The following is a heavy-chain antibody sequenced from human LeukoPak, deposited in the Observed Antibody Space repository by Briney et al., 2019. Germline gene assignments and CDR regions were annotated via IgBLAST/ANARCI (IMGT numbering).Heavy chain of an antibody. CDR3: ARDSGSGRPYYFDS. D-gene: IGHD3-10*01. Sequence: GSLRLSCAASRFPFSSYTMNWVRQAPGKGLEWVSSISSSSSYIYYADSVKGRFTISRDNAKNSLYLQMNSLRAEDTAVYYCARDSGSGRPYYFDSWGQGTLVTVSS. V-gene: IGHV3-21*01. J-gene: IGHJ4*02. CDR2: ISSSSSYI. CDR1: RFPFSSYT.